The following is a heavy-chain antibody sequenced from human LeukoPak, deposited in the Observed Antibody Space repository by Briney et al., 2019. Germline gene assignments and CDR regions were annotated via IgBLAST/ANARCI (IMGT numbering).Heavy chain of an antibody. Sequence: SETLSLTCTVSGYSISSGYYWGWIRQPPGKGLEWIGSIHHSGSAYYNPSLKSRVTISVDTSKNQFSLKLSSVTAADTAVYYCARESSGYYLWGQGTLVTVSS. V-gene: IGHV4-38-2*02. CDR1: GYSISSGYY. CDR2: IHHSGSA. J-gene: IGHJ4*02. CDR3: ARESSGYYL. D-gene: IGHD3-22*01.